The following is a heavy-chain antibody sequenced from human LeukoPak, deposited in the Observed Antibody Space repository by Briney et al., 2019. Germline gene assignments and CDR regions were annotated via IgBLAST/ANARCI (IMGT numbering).Heavy chain of an antibody. J-gene: IGHJ4*02. Sequence: GGSLRLSCAASGFTFSSYTINWVRQAPGKGLEWVSSISGSSYYIYYADSVRGRFTISRDNAKNSVYLQMNSLRAEDTAVYYCILEMATKLFSPDYWGQGTLVTVSS. V-gene: IGHV3-21*01. D-gene: IGHD5-24*01. CDR3: ILEMATKLFSPDY. CDR1: GFTFSSYT. CDR2: ISGSSYYI.